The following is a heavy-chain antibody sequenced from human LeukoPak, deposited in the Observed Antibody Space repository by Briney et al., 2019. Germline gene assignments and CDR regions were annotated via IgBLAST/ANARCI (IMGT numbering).Heavy chain of an antibody. CDR2: FSYSGST. CDR3: ARTVAAAAPGF. CDR1: GDSISSSSYY. V-gene: IGHV4-39*01. D-gene: IGHD6-13*01. J-gene: IGHJ4*02. Sequence: SETLSLTCTVSGDSISSSSYYWHWARQPPRKGLEWIGGFSYSGSTYYNPSLKSRVTTSVDSSKNQFSLKVISVTAAGTAIYFCARTVAAAAPGFWGQGILVTVSS.